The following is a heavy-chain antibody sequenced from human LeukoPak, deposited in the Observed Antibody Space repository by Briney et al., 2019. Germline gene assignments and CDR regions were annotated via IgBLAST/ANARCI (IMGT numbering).Heavy chain of an antibody. J-gene: IGHJ4*02. CDR3: ARVNGYPINNFDY. CDR1: GYTFANYG. CDR2: ISGYSGNT. Sequence: ASVKVSCKASGYTFANYGISGVRQAPGQGVEGMGWISGYSGNTNYAQKFQGRVTMTTDTSKSTAFLDLRSLRSDDTAVYYCARVNGYPINNFDYWGQGTLVTVSS. V-gene: IGHV1-18*01. D-gene: IGHD5-24*01.